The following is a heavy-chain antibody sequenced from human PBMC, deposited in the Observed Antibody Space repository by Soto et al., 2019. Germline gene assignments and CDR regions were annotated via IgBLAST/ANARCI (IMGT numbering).Heavy chain of an antibody. V-gene: IGHV3-21*01. J-gene: IGHJ6*01. CDR3: ARVGCSGGSCYYYYYYYGMDV. Sequence: PGGSLRLSCAASGFTFSSYSMNWVRQAPGKGLEWVSSISSSSSYIYYADSVKGRFTISRDNAKHSLYLQMNSLRAEDTAVYYCARVGCSGGSCYYYYYYYGMDVWGQGPTVTVSS. CDR1: GFTFSSYS. CDR2: ISSSSSYI. D-gene: IGHD2-15*01.